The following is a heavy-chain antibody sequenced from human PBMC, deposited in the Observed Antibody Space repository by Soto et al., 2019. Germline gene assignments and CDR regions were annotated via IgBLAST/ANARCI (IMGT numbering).Heavy chain of an antibody. J-gene: IGHJ6*02. CDR1: GFTFSSYG. V-gene: IGHV3-30*18. D-gene: IGHD6-19*01. Sequence: QVQLVESGGGGVQPGRSLRLSCAASGFTFSSYGMHWVRQAPGKGLEWVAVISYDGRNKYYADSVKGRFTISRDNSKNTLYLQMSSQRAEDTAVYYCVKDGSSGWPYYYGLDVWGQGATVTVSS. CDR2: ISYDGRNK. CDR3: VKDGSSGWPYYYGLDV.